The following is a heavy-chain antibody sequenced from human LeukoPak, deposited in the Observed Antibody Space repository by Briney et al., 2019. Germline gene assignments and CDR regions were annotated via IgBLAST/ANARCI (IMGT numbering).Heavy chain of an antibody. J-gene: IGHJ3*02. CDR2: INPSGGST. D-gene: IGHD2-15*01. CDR3: ARENKDIVVVVAARPDAFDI. Sequence: ASVKVSCKVSGYTLTELSMHWVRQAPGQGLEWMGIINPSGGSTSYAQKFQGRVTMTRDTSTSTVYMELSSLRSEDTAVYYCARENKDIVVVVAARPDAFDIWGQGTMVTVSS. CDR1: GYTLTELS. V-gene: IGHV1-46*01.